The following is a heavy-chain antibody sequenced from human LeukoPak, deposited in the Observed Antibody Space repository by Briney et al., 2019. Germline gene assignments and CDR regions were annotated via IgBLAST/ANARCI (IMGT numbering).Heavy chain of an antibody. V-gene: IGHV3-73*01. J-gene: IGHJ4*02. CDR2: IRSKADNDAT. CDR3: AKDFRIGYSAHFDY. CDR1: GFILSGSV. Sequence: GGSLRLSCAASGFILSGSVLLWVRQASGRGLEWVGRIRSKADNDATAYGASVKGRFTISRDDSRNTAYLQMDSLRGEDTAVYYCAKDFRIGYSAHFDYWGQGALVTVSS. D-gene: IGHD2-21*01.